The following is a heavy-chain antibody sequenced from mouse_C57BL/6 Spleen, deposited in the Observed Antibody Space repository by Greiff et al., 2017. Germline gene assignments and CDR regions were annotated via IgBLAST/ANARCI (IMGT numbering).Heavy chain of an antibody. CDR3: ARLTTVPSYWYFDV. CDR1: GYTFTDYN. V-gene: IGHV1-18*01. D-gene: IGHD1-1*01. Sequence: VQLQQSGPELVKPGASVKIPCKASGYTFTDYNMDWVKQSHGKSLEWIGDINPNNGGTIYNQKFKGKATLTVDKSSSTAYMELRSLTSEDTAVYYCARLTTVPSYWYFDVWGTGTTVTVSS. CDR2: INPNNGGT. J-gene: IGHJ1*03.